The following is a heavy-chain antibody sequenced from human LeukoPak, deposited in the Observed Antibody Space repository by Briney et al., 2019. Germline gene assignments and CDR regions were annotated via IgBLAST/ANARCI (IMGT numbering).Heavy chain of an antibody. CDR3: AKGSLGSWYYFDY. V-gene: IGHV3-23*01. Sequence: GGSLRLSCAASGFTFGTSAMSWVRQAPGKGPEWVSTFGRSGSDTYYSDSVKGRFTIFRDNSKNTLYLQMNSLRDEDTAVYYCAKGSLGSWYYFDYWGQGTLVTVPS. CDR1: GFTFGTSA. J-gene: IGHJ4*02. CDR2: FGRSGSDT. D-gene: IGHD6-13*01.